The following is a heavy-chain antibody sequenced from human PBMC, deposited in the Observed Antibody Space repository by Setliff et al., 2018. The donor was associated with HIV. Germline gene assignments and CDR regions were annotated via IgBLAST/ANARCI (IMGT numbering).Heavy chain of an antibody. CDR2: FDPKDGKT. CDR3: VTGSAARPFDY. Sequence: ASVKVSCKVSGYTLTELSRHWVRQAPGKGLEWMGSFDPKDGKTRYAQEFQGRVTMTEDTSTDTAYMELSSLRSEDTAVYYYVTGSAARPFDYWGQGTLVTVSS. V-gene: IGHV1-24*01. J-gene: IGHJ4*02. CDR1: GYTLTELS. D-gene: IGHD6-6*01.